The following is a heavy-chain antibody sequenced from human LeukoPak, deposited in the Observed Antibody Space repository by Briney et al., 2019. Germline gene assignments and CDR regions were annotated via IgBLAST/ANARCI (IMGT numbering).Heavy chain of an antibody. V-gene: IGHV1-18*01. CDR2: ISAYNGNT. Sequence: ASVKVSCKASGGTFSSYAISWVRQAPGQGLEWMGWISAYNGNTNYAQKLQGRVTMTTDTSTSTAYMELRSLRSDDTAVYYCARSATDDSYFDYWGQGTLVTVSS. D-gene: IGHD5-24*01. CDR1: GGTFSSYA. J-gene: IGHJ4*02. CDR3: ARSATDDSYFDY.